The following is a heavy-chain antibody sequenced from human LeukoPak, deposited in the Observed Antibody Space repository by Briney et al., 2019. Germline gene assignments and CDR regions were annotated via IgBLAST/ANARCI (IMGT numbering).Heavy chain of an antibody. CDR3: ARVYYGSGSPRHFDY. Sequence: GGSLRLSCAASGFSFSDYYVSWIRQAPGKGLECVSYISSRGTTIYYADSVKGRFTISRDNAKNSLYLQMSSLRAEDTAVYYCARVYYGSGSPRHFDYRGQGTLVTVSS. J-gene: IGHJ4*02. D-gene: IGHD3-10*01. CDR1: GFSFSDYY. CDR2: ISSRGTTI. V-gene: IGHV3-11*01.